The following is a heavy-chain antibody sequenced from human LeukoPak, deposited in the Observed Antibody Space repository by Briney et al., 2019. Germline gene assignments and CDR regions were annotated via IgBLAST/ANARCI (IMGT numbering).Heavy chain of an antibody. CDR2: ISGSGGST. CDR1: GFTFSSYS. D-gene: IGHD4-17*01. Sequence: PGGSLRLSCAASGFTFSSYSMNWVRQAPGKGLEWVSAISGSGGSTYYADSVKGRFTISRDNSKNTLYLQMNSLRAEDTAVYYCANSGGDYEVWGKGTTVTVSS. CDR3: ANSGGDYEV. V-gene: IGHV3-23*01. J-gene: IGHJ6*04.